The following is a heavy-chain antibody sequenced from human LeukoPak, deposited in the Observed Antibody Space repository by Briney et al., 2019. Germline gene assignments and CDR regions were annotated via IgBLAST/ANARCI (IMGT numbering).Heavy chain of an antibody. CDR3: ARALLIVVVPAALTDY. CDR2: INPNSGGT. V-gene: IGHV1-2*02. Sequence: ASVKVSCKASGYTFTSYDINWVRQAPGQGLEWMGWINPNSGGTNYAQKFQGRVTMTRDTSISTAYMELSRLRSDDTAVYYCARALLIVVVPAALTDYWGQGTLVTVSS. D-gene: IGHD2-2*01. J-gene: IGHJ4*02. CDR1: GYTFTSYD.